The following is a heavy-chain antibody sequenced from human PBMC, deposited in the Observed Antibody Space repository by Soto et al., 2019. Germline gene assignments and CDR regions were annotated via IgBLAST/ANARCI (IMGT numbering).Heavy chain of an antibody. CDR1: GFTSSNYA. V-gene: IGHV3-23*01. CDR2: ISDSGGST. CDR3: AKGPTGARPYYFDH. J-gene: IGHJ4*02. Sequence: GGSLRLSCTASGFTSSNYAMSWVRQAPGKGLEWVSAISDSGGSTYYADSVKGRFTISRDNSVNTVSLQMNSLRGEDTALYYCAKGPTGARPYYFDHWGQGTLVTVSS. D-gene: IGHD1-1*01.